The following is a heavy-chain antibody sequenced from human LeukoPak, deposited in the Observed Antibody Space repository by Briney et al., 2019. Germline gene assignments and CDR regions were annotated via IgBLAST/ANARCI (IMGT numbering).Heavy chain of an antibody. V-gene: IGHV3-33*08. CDR2: IWYDGSNK. CDR3: ARATIWFGELLGDFDY. Sequence: GMSLRLSCAASGFTFSSYAMHWVRQAPGKGLEWVAVIWYDGSNKYYADSVKGRFTISRDNSKNTLYLQMNSLRAEDTAVYYCARATIWFGELLGDFDYWGQGTLVTVSS. J-gene: IGHJ4*02. D-gene: IGHD3-10*01. CDR1: GFTFSSYA.